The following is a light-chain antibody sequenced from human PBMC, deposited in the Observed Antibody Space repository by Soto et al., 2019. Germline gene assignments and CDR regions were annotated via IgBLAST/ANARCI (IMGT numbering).Light chain of an antibody. Sequence: SYELTQPSSVSVSPGQTARITCSGDVLAKRYVRWFQQKPGQAPVLVIFKDTERPSGIPERFSGSSSGTTVTLTISGAQVEDEADYYCYSVGDSNLVSGGGTKLTVL. CDR3: YSVGDSNLV. J-gene: IGLJ2*01. CDR1: VLAKRY. V-gene: IGLV3-27*01. CDR2: KDT.